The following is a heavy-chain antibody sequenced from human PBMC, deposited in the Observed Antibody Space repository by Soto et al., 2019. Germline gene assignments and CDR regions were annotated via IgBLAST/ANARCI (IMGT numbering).Heavy chain of an antibody. Sequence: QVQLVESGGGVVQPGRSLRLSCAASGFNFSSYGMHWVRQAPGKGLEWVAVISYDGSNRYYADSVKGRFTISRDNSKNTLYLQMNSLRAEDTAVYYCAKVGYYDSSGYPTDLYYFDYWGQGTLVTVSS. D-gene: IGHD3-22*01. V-gene: IGHV3-30*18. CDR3: AKVGYYDSSGYPTDLYYFDY. CDR2: ISYDGSNR. J-gene: IGHJ4*02. CDR1: GFNFSSYG.